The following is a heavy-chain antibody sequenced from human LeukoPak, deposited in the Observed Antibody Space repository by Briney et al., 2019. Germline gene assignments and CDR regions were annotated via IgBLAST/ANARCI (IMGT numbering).Heavy chain of an antibody. CDR2: ISSSSSYI. V-gene: IGHV3-21*04. Sequence: GGSLRLSCAASGFTFSSYSMNWVRQAPGKGLEWVSSISSSSSYIYYADSVKGRFTISRDNSKNTLYLQMNSLRAEDTAVYYCAKEGATVTRKRYFDYWGQGTLVTVSS. CDR3: AKEGATVTRKRYFDY. D-gene: IGHD4-11*01. CDR1: GFTFSSYS. J-gene: IGHJ4*02.